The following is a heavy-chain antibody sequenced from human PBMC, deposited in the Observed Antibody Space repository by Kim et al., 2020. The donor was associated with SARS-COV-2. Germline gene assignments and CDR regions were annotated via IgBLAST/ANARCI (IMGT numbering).Heavy chain of an antibody. J-gene: IGHJ4*02. CDR3: ASLSLRWSKGY. CDR2: INHSGST. CDR1: GGSFSGYY. Sequence: SETLSLTCAVYGGSFSGYYWSWIRQPPGKGLEWIGEINHSGSTNYNPSLESRVTISVDTSKNQFSLKLSSVTAADTAVYYCASLSLRWSKGYWGQGTLVT. V-gene: IGHV4-34*01. D-gene: IGHD4-17*01.